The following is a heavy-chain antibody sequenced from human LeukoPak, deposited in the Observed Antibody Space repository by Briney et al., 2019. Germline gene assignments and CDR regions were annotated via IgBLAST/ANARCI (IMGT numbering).Heavy chain of an antibody. V-gene: IGHV1-3*01. D-gene: IGHD2-15*01. CDR1: GYTFTSYA. CDR3: ARGSPRYCSGGSCLTY. J-gene: IGHJ4*02. CDR2: SNAGNGNT. Sequence: AAVKVSCKASGYTFTSYAMHWGRQAPGQRLEWMGWSNAGNGNTKYSQKFQGRVTITRDTYASTGYMELSSLRSEDPAVYSCARGSPRYCSGGSCLTYWGQGTLVTVSS.